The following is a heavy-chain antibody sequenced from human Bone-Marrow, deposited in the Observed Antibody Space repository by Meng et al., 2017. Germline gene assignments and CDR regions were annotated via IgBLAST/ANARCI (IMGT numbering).Heavy chain of an antibody. J-gene: IGHJ4*02. Sequence: ASVKVSCKASGYTFTGYYMHWVRQAPGQGLEWMGRINPNSGGTNYAQKFQGRVTMTRDTSISTAYMELSRLRSDDTAVYYCARDGVGFGELYPWDYWGQGTLVTVSS. CDR1: GYTFTGYY. CDR2: INPNSGGT. V-gene: IGHV1-2*06. CDR3: ARDGVGFGELYPWDY. D-gene: IGHD3-10*01.